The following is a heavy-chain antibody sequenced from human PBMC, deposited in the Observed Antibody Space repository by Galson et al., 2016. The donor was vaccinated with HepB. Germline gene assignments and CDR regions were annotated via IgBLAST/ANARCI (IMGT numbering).Heavy chain of an antibody. D-gene: IGHD2-15*01. CDR2: ISGSGGST. CDR1: GFTFSNYA. Sequence: SLRLSCAASGFTFSNYAMTWVRQAPGKGLEWVSGISGSGGSTFYADSVKVRFTISRDNSKNTLYLQMNSLRAEDTAVYDCAKDRNSEGYCSSGSCHNWFDPWGQGTLVTVSS. CDR3: AKDRNSEGYCSSGSCHNWFDP. J-gene: IGHJ5*02. V-gene: IGHV3-23*01.